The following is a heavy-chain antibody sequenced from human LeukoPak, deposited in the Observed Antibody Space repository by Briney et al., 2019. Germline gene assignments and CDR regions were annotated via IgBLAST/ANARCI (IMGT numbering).Heavy chain of an antibody. V-gene: IGHV4-34*01. D-gene: IGHD3-22*01. Sequence: SETLSLTCAVYGGSFSGYYWSWIRQPPGKGLEWIGEINHSGSTNYNPSLKSRVTISVDTSKNQFSLKLSSVTAADTAVYYCATRYDSSGYDFDYWGQGTLVTVSS. CDR1: GGSFSGYY. J-gene: IGHJ4*02. CDR2: INHSGST. CDR3: ATRYDSSGYDFDY.